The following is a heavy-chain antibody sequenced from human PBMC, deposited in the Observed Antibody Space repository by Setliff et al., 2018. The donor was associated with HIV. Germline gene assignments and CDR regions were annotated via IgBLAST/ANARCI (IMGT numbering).Heavy chain of an antibody. V-gene: IGHV4-61*02. J-gene: IGHJ1*01. D-gene: IGHD3-9*01. CDR2: IYTSGDT. CDR3: AREAEQDYDVVTETLVEGAYIQF. Sequence: SETLSLTCTVSGASLNSGSYFWSWVRQPAGKGLEWIGRIYTSGDTNYNPSLKSRVTISMDTSKKQFSLKLRSVTAADTAVYYGAREAEQDYDVVTETLVEGAYIQFWGQGSLVTVSS. CDR1: GASLNSGSYF.